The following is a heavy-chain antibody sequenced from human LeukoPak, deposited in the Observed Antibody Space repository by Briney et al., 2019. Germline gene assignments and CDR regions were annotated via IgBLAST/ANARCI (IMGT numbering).Heavy chain of an antibody. V-gene: IGHV3-9*01. CDR2: VTWNSGGI. CDR3: ATDLRGTKGIAAAGPFDY. D-gene: IGHD6-13*01. Sequence: GGSLRLSCAASGFTFSSYAMSWVRQAPGKGLEWVSGVTWNSGGIAYADSVKGRFTISRDNAKNSLYLQMNSLRAEDTAVYYCATDLRGTKGIAAAGPFDYWGQGTLVTVSS. J-gene: IGHJ4*02. CDR1: GFTFSSYA.